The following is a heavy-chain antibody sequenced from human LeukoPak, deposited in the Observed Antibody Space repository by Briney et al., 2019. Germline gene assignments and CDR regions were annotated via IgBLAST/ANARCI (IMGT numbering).Heavy chain of an antibody. D-gene: IGHD4-23*01. Sequence: ASVTVSCTASGGTFSSYAISWVRQAPGQGLEWMGGIIPIFGTANYAQKFQGRVTITADEPTSTAYMELSSLRSEDTAVYYCARLIGNSDMGYFDYWGQGTLVTVSS. CDR3: ARLIGNSDMGYFDY. CDR1: GGTFSSYA. V-gene: IGHV1-69*13. J-gene: IGHJ4*02. CDR2: IIPIFGTA.